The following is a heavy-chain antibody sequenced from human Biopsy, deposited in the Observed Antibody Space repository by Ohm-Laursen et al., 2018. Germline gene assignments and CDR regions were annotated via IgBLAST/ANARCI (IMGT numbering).Heavy chain of an antibody. CDR2: ISYTGYT. Sequence: SETLSLTCTVSGGSISNNNYYWGWIRQPPGKGLEWIGHISYTGYTSYNASLKSRVTISVDTSRNHFSLRLSSLTAADTAVYYCARGSNDFGGLYFPRWGQGTLLTVSS. V-gene: IGHV4-61*03. CDR1: GGSISNNNYY. J-gene: IGHJ4*02. D-gene: IGHD4-23*01. CDR3: ARGSNDFGGLYFPR.